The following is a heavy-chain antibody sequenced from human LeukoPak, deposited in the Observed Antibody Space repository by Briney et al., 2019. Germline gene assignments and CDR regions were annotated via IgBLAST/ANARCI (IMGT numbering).Heavy chain of an antibody. V-gene: IGHV4-30-4*08. J-gene: IGHJ4*02. CDR2: IYYSGST. CDR3: ARTHDSSGYYPDY. CDR1: GGSIGSGGYY. D-gene: IGHD3-22*01. Sequence: SETLSLTCTVSGGSIGSGGYYWSWIRQHPGKGLEWIGYIYYSGSTYYNPSLKSRVTISVDTSKNQFSLKLSSVTAADTAVYYCARTHDSSGYYPDYWGQGTLVTVSS.